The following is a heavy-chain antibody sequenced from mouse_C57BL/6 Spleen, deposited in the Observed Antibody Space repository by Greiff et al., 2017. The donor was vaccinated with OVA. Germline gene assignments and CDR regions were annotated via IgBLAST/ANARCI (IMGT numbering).Heavy chain of an antibody. J-gene: IGHJ4*01. CDR1: GFSLSTSGMG. CDR2: IYWDDDK. Sequence: QVQLKESGPGILQSSQTLSLTCSFSGFSLSTSGMGVSWIRQPSGKGLEWLAHIYWDDDKRYNPSLKSRLTISKDTSRNQVFLKITSVDTADTATYYCARREAPYEGYYGDYAMDYWGQGTSVTVSS. CDR3: ARREAPYEGYYGDYAMDY. V-gene: IGHV8-12*01. D-gene: IGHD2-3*01.